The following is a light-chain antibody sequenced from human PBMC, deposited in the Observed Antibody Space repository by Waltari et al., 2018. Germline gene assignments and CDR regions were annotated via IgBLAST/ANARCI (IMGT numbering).Light chain of an antibody. CDR1: QSLSSS. V-gene: IGKV3-11*01. CDR3: QQRTNRPRMYT. Sequence: EIVLTQSPGTLSLSPGERATLSCRASQSLSSSLAWYQQRPGQAPRLLIYDVSNRASGIPARFSGSGSGTDFTLTISSLEPEEFAVYYCQQRTNRPRMYTFGQGTKLEI. CDR2: DVS. J-gene: IGKJ2*01.